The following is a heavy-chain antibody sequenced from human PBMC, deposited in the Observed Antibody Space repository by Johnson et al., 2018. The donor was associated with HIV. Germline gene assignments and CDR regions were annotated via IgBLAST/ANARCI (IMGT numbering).Heavy chain of an antibody. V-gene: IGHV3-15*01. Sequence: VQLVESGGGLVQPGGSLRLSCAASGFTFSNAWMSWVRQAPGKGLEWVGRIKSKTDGGTTDYAAPVKGRFTISGDDSKNTLYLQMNSLKTEDTAVYYCRSWGSSGYYAPFYHDAFDIWGQGTMVTVSS. CDR1: GFTFSNAW. CDR3: RSWGSSGYYAPFYHDAFDI. CDR2: IKSKTDGGTT. D-gene: IGHD3-22*01. J-gene: IGHJ3*02.